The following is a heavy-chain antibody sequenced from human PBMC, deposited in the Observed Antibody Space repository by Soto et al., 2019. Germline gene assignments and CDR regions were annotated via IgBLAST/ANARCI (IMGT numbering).Heavy chain of an antibody. CDR2: IYASGSP. Sequence: SETLSLTCTISGGSVSVYYWSWIRQSTGQGLEWIGYIYASGSPYYNPSLRSRVTISADTSKNQTSLKLTSPTAADTAVYYCARGVGSSPPQYWGRGTLVTVSS. J-gene: IGHJ4*02. V-gene: IGHV4-59*02. D-gene: IGHD1-26*01. CDR1: GGSVSVYY. CDR3: ARGVGSSPPQY.